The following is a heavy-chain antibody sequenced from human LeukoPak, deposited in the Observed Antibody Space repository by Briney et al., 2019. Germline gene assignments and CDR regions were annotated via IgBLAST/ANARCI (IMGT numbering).Heavy chain of an antibody. CDR3: AKLVPAMVDD. J-gene: IGHJ4*02. V-gene: IGHV3-23*01. Sequence: TGGSLRLSCAASGFTLSSYAMSWVRQAPGKGLEWVSAISDTGNTYHADSVKGRFTISRDNSKNTLHLQMNSLRPEDTAVYYCAKLVPAMVDDWGQGTLVTVSS. CDR2: ISDTGNT. CDR1: GFTLSSYA.